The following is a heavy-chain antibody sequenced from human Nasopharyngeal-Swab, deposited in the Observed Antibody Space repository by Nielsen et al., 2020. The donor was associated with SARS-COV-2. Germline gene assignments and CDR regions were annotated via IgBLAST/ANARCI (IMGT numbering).Heavy chain of an antibody. D-gene: IGHD2-2*01. CDR1: GFTFSNYA. J-gene: IGHJ3*02. CDR3: AKRQLLPTGAFDI. Sequence: SGFTFSNYAMHWVRQAPGKELEWMAVISYDGNYKYYADSVKGRFTISRDNSKNTVYLQMNSLRAEDTAVYYCAKRQLLPTGAFDIWGQGTMVTVSS. CDR2: ISYDGNYK. V-gene: IGHV3-30*18.